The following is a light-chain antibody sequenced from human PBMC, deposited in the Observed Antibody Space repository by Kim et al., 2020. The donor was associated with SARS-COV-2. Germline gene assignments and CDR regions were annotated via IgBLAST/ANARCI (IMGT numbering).Light chain of an antibody. J-gene: IGKJ5*01. V-gene: IGKV4-1*01. CDR3: QQYYGTPLA. Sequence: DIVMTQSPDSLVVSLGERATINCKSSQSLLYSSKNKNCLAWYQQRPGQPPKLLIYWASIRESGVPDRFSGTGSGTDFTLTISSLQAEDVAVYYCQQYYGTPLAFGQGTRLEIK. CDR1: QSLLYSSKNKNC. CDR2: WAS.